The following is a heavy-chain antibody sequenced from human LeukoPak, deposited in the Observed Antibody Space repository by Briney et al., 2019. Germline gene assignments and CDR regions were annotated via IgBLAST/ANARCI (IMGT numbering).Heavy chain of an antibody. J-gene: IGHJ4*02. CDR2: ISWNSGSI. Sequence: GGSLRLSCAASGFTFDDYAMHWVRQAPGKGLEWVSGISWNSGSIGYADSVKGRFTISRDNAKNSLYLQMNSLRAEDTALYYCAKDIRVGYCSGGSCYPNGFDYWGQGTLVTVSS. CDR3: AKDIRVGYCSGGSCYPNGFDY. V-gene: IGHV3-9*01. CDR1: GFTFDDYA. D-gene: IGHD2-15*01.